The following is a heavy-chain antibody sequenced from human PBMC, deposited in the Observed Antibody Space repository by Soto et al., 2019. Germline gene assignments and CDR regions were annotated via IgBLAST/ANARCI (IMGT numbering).Heavy chain of an antibody. D-gene: IGHD4-17*01. CDR2: FDPEDGET. Sequence: ASVKVSCKVSGYTLTELSMHWVRQAPGKGLEWMGGFDPEDGETIYAQKFQGRVTMTEDTSTDTAYMELSSLRSEDTAVYYCATTGDYVRYFDYWGQGTLVTVSS. V-gene: IGHV1-24*01. J-gene: IGHJ4*02. CDR3: ATTGDYVRYFDY. CDR1: GYTLTELS.